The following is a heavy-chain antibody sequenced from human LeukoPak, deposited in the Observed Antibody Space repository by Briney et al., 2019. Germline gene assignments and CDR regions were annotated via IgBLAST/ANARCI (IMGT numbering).Heavy chain of an antibody. Sequence: ASVTVSFAASGYTFTGYYMHWVRQAPGQGLEWMGWINPNSGGTNYSQKFQGRVTMTRDTSISTAYMELSRLRSDDTAVYYCARDGGDYDFWSGYWGGVGPDYYYYMDVWGKGTTVTVSS. V-gene: IGHV1-2*02. CDR1: GYTFTGYY. D-gene: IGHD3-3*01. CDR3: ARDGGDYDFWSGYWGGVGPDYYYYMDV. CDR2: INPNSGGT. J-gene: IGHJ6*03.